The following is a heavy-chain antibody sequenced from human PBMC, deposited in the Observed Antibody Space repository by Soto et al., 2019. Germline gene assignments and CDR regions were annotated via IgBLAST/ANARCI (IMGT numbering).Heavy chain of an antibody. J-gene: IGHJ1*01. CDR2: IYRTGNT. D-gene: IGHD2-21*02. V-gene: IGHV4-30-2*01. CDR1: GDSMTSGDYS. Sequence: QLQLQESGSRLVKSSQTLSLTCTVSGDSMTSGDYSWSWIRQPPGKGLEWLGYIYRTGNTHYSPSLKSRVSISQDRSKNQFSLELTCVTAADTAVYYCARGDCQYSIDHWGQGTLVTVSS. CDR3: ARGDCQYSIDH.